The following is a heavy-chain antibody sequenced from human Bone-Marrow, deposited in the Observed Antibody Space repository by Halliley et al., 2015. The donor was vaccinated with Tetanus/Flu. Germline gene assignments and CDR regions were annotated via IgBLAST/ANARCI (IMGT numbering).Heavy chain of an antibody. D-gene: IGHD2-2*02. Sequence: SLRLSCVASGFAFSGYDMSWVHQAPGKGLEWVSYISSSGTTINYADSMKGRFTISRDNAKNALYLHVNSLRAEDTAVYFCARESCISTNCYIPDYWGQGTLVTVSS. V-gene: IGHV3-48*03. CDR3: ARESCISTNCYIPDY. J-gene: IGHJ4*02. CDR1: GFAFSGYD. CDR2: ISSSGTTI.